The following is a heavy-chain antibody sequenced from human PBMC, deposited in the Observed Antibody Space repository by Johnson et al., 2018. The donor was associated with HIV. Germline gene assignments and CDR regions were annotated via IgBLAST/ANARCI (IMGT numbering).Heavy chain of an antibody. V-gene: IGHV3-23*04. CDR3: ASTRLGAFDI. CDR1: GFTFSSYA. Sequence: EVQLVESGGGVGQPGGSLRVSCSASGFTFSSYAMSWVRQAAGKGLEWVSGISGSGDSIGYADSVKGRFTISRDNSGNTLYLQMDSLRVEDTAVYYCASTRLGAFDIWGQGTMVTVSS. CDR2: ISGSGDSI. D-gene: IGHD6-6*01. J-gene: IGHJ3*02.